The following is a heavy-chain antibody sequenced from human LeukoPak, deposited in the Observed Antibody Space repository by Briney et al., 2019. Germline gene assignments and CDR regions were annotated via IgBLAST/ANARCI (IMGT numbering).Heavy chain of an antibody. J-gene: IGHJ4*02. CDR1: GFTFSNYA. V-gene: IGHV3-23*01. CDR2: INGDGGST. Sequence: QSGGSLRLSCAASGFTFSNYAMSWVRRAPGKGLEGVSAINGDGGSTYYAASVKGRFTISRDNSKNTLYLQMNSLRAEDTAVYYCAKAITGTNTPFDYWGQGTLVTVSS. D-gene: IGHD1-1*01. CDR3: AKAITGTNTPFDY.